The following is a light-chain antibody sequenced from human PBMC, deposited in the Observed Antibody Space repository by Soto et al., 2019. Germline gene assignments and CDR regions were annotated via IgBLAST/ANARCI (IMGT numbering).Light chain of an antibody. CDR1: QSISSW. CDR3: QQYKSYSPWT. CDR2: DAS. J-gene: IGKJ1*01. V-gene: IGKV1-5*01. Sequence: DIQMTQSPSTLSASLGDRVTITFRASQSISSWLAWYQQKPGKAPKLLIYDASSLESGVPSRFSGSGSGTELTLSISSLQPDDFATYYCQQYKSYSPWTFGQGTKVEIK.